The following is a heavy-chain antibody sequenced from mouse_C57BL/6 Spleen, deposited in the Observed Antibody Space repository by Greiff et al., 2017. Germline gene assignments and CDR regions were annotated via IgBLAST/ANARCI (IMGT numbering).Heavy chain of an antibody. CDR3: TRVGGTSDFDD. CDR2: IEPETGGT. J-gene: IGHJ2*01. V-gene: IGHV1-15*01. D-gene: IGHD1-1*02. CDR1: GYTFTDYE. Sequence: VQLVESGAELVRPGASVSLSCKASGYTFTDYEMHWVKQPPVHGLEWIGAIEPETGGTAYNQKFKGKAILTADKSSSTAYMELRSLTAEDAAVYYCTRVGGTSDFDDWGQGTTLTVSS.